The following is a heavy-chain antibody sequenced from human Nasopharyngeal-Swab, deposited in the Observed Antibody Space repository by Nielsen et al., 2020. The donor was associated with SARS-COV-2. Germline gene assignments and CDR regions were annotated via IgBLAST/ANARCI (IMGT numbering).Heavy chain of an antibody. V-gene: IGHV4-30-4*01. D-gene: IGHD2-2*01. Sequence: WIRQPPGKGLEWIGYIYYSGSTYYNPSLKGRVTISVDTSKNQFSLKLSSVTAADTAVYYCARDDVYCSSTSCYRAPLNYWGQGTLVTVSS. CDR2: IYYSGST. J-gene: IGHJ4*02. CDR3: ARDDVYCSSTSCYRAPLNY.